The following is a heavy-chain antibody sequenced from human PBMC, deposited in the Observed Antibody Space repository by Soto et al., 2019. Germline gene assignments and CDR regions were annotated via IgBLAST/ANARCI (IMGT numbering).Heavy chain of an antibody. Sequence: SVKVSCKASGGTFSSYAISWVRQAPGQGLEWMGGIIPIFGTANYAQKFQGRVTITADKSTSTAYMELSSLRSEDTAVYYCARGIAAAGHSGYYYYYGMDVWGQGTTVTVSS. CDR3: ARGIAAAGHSGYYYYYGMDV. V-gene: IGHV1-69*06. J-gene: IGHJ6*02. CDR1: GGTFSSYA. D-gene: IGHD6-13*01. CDR2: IIPIFGTA.